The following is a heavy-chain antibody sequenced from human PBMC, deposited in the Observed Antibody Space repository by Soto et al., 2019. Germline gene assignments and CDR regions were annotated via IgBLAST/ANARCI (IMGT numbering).Heavy chain of an antibody. CDR2: ISYDGNNK. J-gene: IGHJ6*02. CDR3: AKGGSGNYLTYYYYYGMDV. V-gene: IGHV3-30*18. Sequence: PGGSLRLSCEASGFTFRNNGMHWVRQVPGKGLEWVAVISYDGNNKYYADSVKGRFTISRDNSENTVYLQMNNLRAEDTAMYYCAKGGSGNYLTYYYYYGMDVWGQGTTVTV. CDR1: GFTFRNNG. D-gene: IGHD3-22*01.